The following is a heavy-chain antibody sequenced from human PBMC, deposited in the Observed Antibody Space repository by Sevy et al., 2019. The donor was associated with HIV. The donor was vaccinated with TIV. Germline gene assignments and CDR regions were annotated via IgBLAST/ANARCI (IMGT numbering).Heavy chain of an antibody. V-gene: IGHV3-23*01. CDR1: GFIFSSFA. J-gene: IGHJ6*02. CDR3: AKDYDDIYGGYYGMDV. Sequence: GGSLRLSCAGSGFIFSSFAMTWVRQAPGKGLEWVSTIGGSGGSTSYADSVKGRFTISRDNSKNMLYVQMNSLRAEDTAVYYCAKDYDDIYGGYYGMDVWGPGTTVTVSS. D-gene: IGHD3-10*01. CDR2: IGGSGGST.